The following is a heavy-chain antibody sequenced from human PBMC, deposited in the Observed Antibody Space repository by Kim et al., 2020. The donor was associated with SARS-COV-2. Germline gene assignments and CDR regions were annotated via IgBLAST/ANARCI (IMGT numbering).Heavy chain of an antibody. CDR1: GYTFTSYA. Sequence: ASVKVSCKASGYTFTSYAMHWVRQAPGQRLEWMGWINAGNGNTKYSQKFQGRVTITRDTSASTAYMELSSLRSEDTAVYYCARDRTYYYGSGSKLRNNWFDPWGQGTLGTVSP. CDR2: INAGNGNT. J-gene: IGHJ5*02. V-gene: IGHV1-3*01. D-gene: IGHD3-10*01. CDR3: ARDRTYYYGSGSKLRNNWFDP.